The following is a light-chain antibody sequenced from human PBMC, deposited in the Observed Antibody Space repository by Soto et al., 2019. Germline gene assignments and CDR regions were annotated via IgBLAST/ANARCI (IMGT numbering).Light chain of an antibody. V-gene: IGKV3-15*01. CDR3: QQYNNRPPFT. Sequence: EIVMTQSPATLSLSPGERATLSCRASQSVSSNLAWYQQKHGRAPRLLIYGASTRPTGIPARFSGSGSGTEFTLIISSLQSEDFAVYYCQQYNNRPPFTFGPGTKVDIK. CDR1: QSVSSN. J-gene: IGKJ3*01. CDR2: GAS.